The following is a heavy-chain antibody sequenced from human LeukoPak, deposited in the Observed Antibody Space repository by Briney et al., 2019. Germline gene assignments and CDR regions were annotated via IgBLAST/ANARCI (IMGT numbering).Heavy chain of an antibody. D-gene: IGHD2-2*01. CDR3: ATLYCSSTSCYDY. V-gene: IGHV1-69*05. CDR1: GGTFISYA. CDR2: IIPIFGTA. J-gene: IGHJ4*02. Sequence: ASVKVSCKASGGTFISYAISWVRQAPGQGVEWMGRIIPIFGTANYAQKFQGRVTITTDESTSTAYMELSSMRSDDTAVYYCATLYCSSTSCYDYWGQGTLVTVSS.